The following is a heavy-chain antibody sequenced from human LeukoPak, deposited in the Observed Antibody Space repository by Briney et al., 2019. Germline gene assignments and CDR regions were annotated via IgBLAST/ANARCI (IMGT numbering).Heavy chain of an antibody. CDR2: IFYSGST. Sequence: SETLSLTCTDSGGSIRSYYWSFIRQPPGKGLEWIGNIFYSGSTYYSPSLKSRVTISLDTSRNQFSLKLNSVTAADTAVYYCAKSNGYGLIDIWGQGTMVTVSS. D-gene: IGHD3-10*01. J-gene: IGHJ3*02. CDR3: AKSNGYGLIDI. CDR1: GGSIRSYY. V-gene: IGHV4-59*12.